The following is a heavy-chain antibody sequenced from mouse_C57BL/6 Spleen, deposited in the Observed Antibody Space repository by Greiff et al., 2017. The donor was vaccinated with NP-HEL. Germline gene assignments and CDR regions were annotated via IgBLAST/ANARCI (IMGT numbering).Heavy chain of an antibody. V-gene: IGHV1-47*01. J-gene: IGHJ3*01. D-gene: IGHD2-3*01. CDR1: GYTFTTYP. CDR3: ARPWDDGYYGAWFAY. Sequence: QVQLQQSGAELVKPGASVKMSCKASGYTFTTYPIEWMKQNHGKSLEWIGNFHPYNDDTKYNEKFKGKATLTVEKSSSTVYLELSRVTSDDSAVYCCARPWDDGYYGAWFAYWGQGALVTVST. CDR2: FHPYNDDT.